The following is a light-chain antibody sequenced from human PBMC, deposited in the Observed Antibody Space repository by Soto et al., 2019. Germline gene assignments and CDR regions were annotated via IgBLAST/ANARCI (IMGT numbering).Light chain of an antibody. CDR3: QQGYSLPIT. V-gene: IGKV1-39*01. CDR2: ATS. J-gene: IGKJ5*01. Sequence: DIQVTQSPSSLSASVVDRVTITCRSSQAIFTFLNWYQQKEGKAPRFLIYATSNLQSGVPSRFSGTGSGTEFTLTISSLQPEDFATYFCQQGYSLPITFGQGTRLDIK. CDR1: QAIFTF.